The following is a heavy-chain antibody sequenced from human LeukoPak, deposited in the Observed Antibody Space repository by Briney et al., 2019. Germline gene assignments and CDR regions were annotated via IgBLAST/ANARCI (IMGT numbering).Heavy chain of an antibody. Sequence: GGSLRLSCAASGFTFSSYGMHWVRQAPGKGLEWVAFIRYDGSNKYYADSVKGRFTIPRDNSKNTLYLQMNSLRAEDTAVYYCAKDGLHSNYNYYYYYMDVWGKGTTVTVSS. CDR1: GFTFSSYG. V-gene: IGHV3-30*02. CDR2: IRYDGSNK. J-gene: IGHJ6*03. D-gene: IGHD4-11*01. CDR3: AKDGLHSNYNYYYYYMDV.